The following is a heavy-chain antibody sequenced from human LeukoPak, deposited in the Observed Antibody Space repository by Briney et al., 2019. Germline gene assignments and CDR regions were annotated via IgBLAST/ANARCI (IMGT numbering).Heavy chain of an antibody. Sequence: SETLSLTCTVSGGSLSSGSYYWSWIRQPAGKGLEWIGRIYTSGSTNYNPSLKSRVTISYTSKNQFSLKLNSVTAADTAVYYCARDSYDGIATDFDYWGQGTLVTVSS. V-gene: IGHV4-61*02. CDR3: ARDSYDGIATDFDY. CDR2: IYTSGST. D-gene: IGHD5-24*01. CDR1: GGSLSSGSYY. J-gene: IGHJ4*02.